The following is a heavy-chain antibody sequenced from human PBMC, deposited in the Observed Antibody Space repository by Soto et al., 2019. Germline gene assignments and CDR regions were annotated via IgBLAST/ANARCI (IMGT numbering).Heavy chain of an antibody. J-gene: IGHJ4*02. V-gene: IGHV1-69*01. CDR1: GGGNLRDYR. D-gene: IGHD1-1*01. Sequence: QVQLVQSGAEVKEPGSSVKVSCKASGGGNLRDYRTTWVRRAPGQGLEWMGGIIPKLGSANYAQKFQGRVTITADESTNSVYMELRSLRSEDTAVYYCARGGEVYNFGAVYWGQGTPVTVSS. CDR3: ARGGEVYNFGAVY. CDR2: IIPKLGSA.